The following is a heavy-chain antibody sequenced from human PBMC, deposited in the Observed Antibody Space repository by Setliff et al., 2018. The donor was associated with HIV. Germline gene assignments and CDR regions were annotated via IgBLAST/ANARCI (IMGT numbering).Heavy chain of an antibody. CDR2: INAGNGNT. CDR1: GYTFTGYA. D-gene: IGHD3-16*01. CDR3: ARIWGIPPLYYFDY. J-gene: IGHJ4*02. V-gene: IGHV1-3*01. Sequence: ASVKVSCKASGYTFTGYAMHWVRQAPGQRLEWMGWINAGNGNTIYSQKFQGRVTITRDTSASTAYMELSSRRSEDTAVYYCARIWGIPPLYYFDYWGQGTLVTVSS.